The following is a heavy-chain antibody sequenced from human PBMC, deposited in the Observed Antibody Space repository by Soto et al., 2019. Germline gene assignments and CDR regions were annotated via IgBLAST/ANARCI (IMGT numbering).Heavy chain of an antibody. CDR3: ARGLFRRRDYHFDY. D-gene: IGHD2-21*01. CDR1: GGSISSYY. Sequence: SETLSLTCTVSGGSISSYYWSWIRQPPGKGLEWIGYIYYSGSTSYNPSLKSRVTISVDTSKNQFSLKLSSVTAADTAVYYCARGLFRRRDYHFDYWGQGTLVTVSS. CDR2: IYYSGST. V-gene: IGHV4-59*01. J-gene: IGHJ4*02.